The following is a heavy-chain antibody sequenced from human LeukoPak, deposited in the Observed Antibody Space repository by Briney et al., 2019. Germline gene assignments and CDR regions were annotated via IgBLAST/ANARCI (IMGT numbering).Heavy chain of an antibody. D-gene: IGHD1-26*01. J-gene: IGHJ4*02. V-gene: IGHV3-21*01. Sequence: GGSLRLSCAGSGFSFSTYWMSRVRQAPGKGLEWVSSISSSSSYIYYADSVKGRFTISRDNAKNSLYLQMNSLRAEDTALYYCARDFPSGSYYFDYWGQGTLVTVSS. CDR2: ISSSSSYI. CDR1: GFSFSTYW. CDR3: ARDFPSGSYYFDY.